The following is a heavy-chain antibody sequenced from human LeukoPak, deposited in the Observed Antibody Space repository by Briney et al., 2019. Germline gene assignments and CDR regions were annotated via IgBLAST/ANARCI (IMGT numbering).Heavy chain of an antibody. CDR2: ISAYNGNT. CDR3: ARVGDGDYEHVDY. CDR1: RYTFTNYG. V-gene: IGHV1-18*04. D-gene: IGHD4-17*01. Sequence: ASVKVSCMASRYTFTNYGISWVRQAPGQGLEWIGWISAYNGNTNYAQKRQGKVTMTTDTSTSTAYMELRSLRSDDTAVYYCARVGDGDYEHVDYWGQGTLVTVSS. J-gene: IGHJ4*02.